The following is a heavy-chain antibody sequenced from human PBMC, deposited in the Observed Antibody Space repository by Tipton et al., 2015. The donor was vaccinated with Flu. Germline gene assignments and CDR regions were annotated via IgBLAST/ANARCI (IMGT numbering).Heavy chain of an antibody. CDR1: GLTFNNYA. CDR2: ISENGRGT. CDR3: AKWGAAGTRGLDY. D-gene: IGHD6-13*01. J-gene: IGHJ4*02. Sequence: SLRLSCVAFGLTFNNYAMSWVRQAPGKGLEWVTAISENGRGTYYADSVKGRFTISRDNSKNTLFLQMNSLRVEDTATYYCAKWGAAGTRGLDYWGQGTLVTVSS. V-gene: IGHV3-23*01.